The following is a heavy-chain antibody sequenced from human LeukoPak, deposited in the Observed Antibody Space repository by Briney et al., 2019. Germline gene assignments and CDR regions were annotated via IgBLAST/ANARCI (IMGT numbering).Heavy chain of an antibody. D-gene: IGHD3-10*01. CDR2: ISPYNGNT. V-gene: IGHV1-18*04. CDR3: ARGGTTLVRGAPTPLYYHYYYMDV. CDR1: GYTFTGYY. J-gene: IGHJ6*03. Sequence: ASVKVSCKASGYTFTGYYMHWVRQAPGQGLEWMGWISPYNGNTNYVQKFQGRIIMTTDISTSTAYMELRSLTSDDTAVYHCARGGTTLVRGAPTPLYYHYYYMDVWGKGTTVTVSS.